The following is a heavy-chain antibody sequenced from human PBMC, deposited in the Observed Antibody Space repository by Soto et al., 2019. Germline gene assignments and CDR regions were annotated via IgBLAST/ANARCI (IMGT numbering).Heavy chain of an antibody. D-gene: IGHD6-19*01. CDR2: ISYDGSNK. Sequence: QVQLVESGGGVVQPGRSLRLSCAASGFTFSSYAMHWVRQAPGKGLEWVAVISYDGSNKYYADSVKGRFTISRDNSKNTLYLQMNSLRAEDTAVYYCAREAPVAGKGLADGMDVW. CDR3: AREAPVAGKGLADGMDV. V-gene: IGHV3-30-3*01. J-gene: IGHJ6*01. CDR1: GFTFSSYA.